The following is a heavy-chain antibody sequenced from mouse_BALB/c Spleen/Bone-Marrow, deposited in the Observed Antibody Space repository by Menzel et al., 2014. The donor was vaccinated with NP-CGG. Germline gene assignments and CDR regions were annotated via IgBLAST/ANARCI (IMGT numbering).Heavy chain of an antibody. V-gene: IGHV4-1*02. CDR1: GFDFSRYW. D-gene: IGHD2-4*01. Sequence: EVKLMESGGGLVQPGGSLKLSCAASGFDFSRYWMSWVRQAPGKGLEWIGEINPDSSTINYTPSLKDKFIISRDNAKNPLFLKMRKVRSEDTPFYYCEIYDSDDFSYAMDYGGKGPSLPVPP. J-gene: IGHJ4*01. CDR2: INPDSSTI. CDR3: EIYDSDDFSYAMDY.